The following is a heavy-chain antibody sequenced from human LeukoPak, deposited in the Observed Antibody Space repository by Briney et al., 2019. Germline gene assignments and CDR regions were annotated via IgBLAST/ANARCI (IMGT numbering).Heavy chain of an antibody. D-gene: IGHD3-22*01. CDR3: AGDRDYYDSSGMGGY. J-gene: IGHJ4*02. CDR2: ISAYNGNT. CDR1: GYTFTSYG. Sequence: ASVKVSCKASGYTFTSYGISWVRQAPGQGLEWMGWISAYNGNTNYAQKLQGRVTMTTDTSTSTAYMELRSPRSDDTAVYYCAGDRDYYDSSGMGGYWGQGTLVTVSS. V-gene: IGHV1-18*01.